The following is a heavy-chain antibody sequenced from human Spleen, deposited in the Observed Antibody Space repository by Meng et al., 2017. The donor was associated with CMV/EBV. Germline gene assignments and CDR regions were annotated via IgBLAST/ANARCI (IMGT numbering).Heavy chain of an antibody. CDR3: ARSTMYLGYCTTTSCYHDY. CDR1: GFAFDNYG. J-gene: IGHJ4*02. V-gene: IGHV3-21*01. CDR2: IGSSGSYI. Sequence: GESLKIYCAASGFAFDNYGMNWVRQAPGKGLEWVSSIGSSGSYIFYADSVRGRFTISRDNEENSLYLHLNSLTAEDSAVYFCARSTMYLGYCTTTSCYHDYWGQGTLVTVSS. D-gene: IGHD2-2*01.